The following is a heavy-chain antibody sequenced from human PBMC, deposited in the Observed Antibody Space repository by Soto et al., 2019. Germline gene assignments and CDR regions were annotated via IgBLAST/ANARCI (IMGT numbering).Heavy chain of an antibody. D-gene: IGHD5-12*01. J-gene: IGHJ6*03. CDR3: ARESGGATATLDYYYFYMDV. CDR2: INPNSGVT. V-gene: IGHV1-2*04. Sequence: VQLVQSGAEVKKPGASVKVSCKSSGDSFNDYYLHWVRQAPGQGLEWMGWINPNSGVTKYAQKFQGWVTMTRDTSIRKVYMELSRLRSDDTAVYYCARESGGATATLDYYYFYMDVWGKGTTVTVSS. CDR1: GDSFNDYY.